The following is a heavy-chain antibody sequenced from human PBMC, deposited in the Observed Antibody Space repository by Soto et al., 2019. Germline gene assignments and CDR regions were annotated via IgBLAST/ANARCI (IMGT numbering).Heavy chain of an antibody. Sequence: SETLSLTCTVSGGSISSYYWSWVRQPPGKGLEWIGYIYYSGSTNYNPSLKSRVTISVDTSKNQFSLKLSSVTAADTAVYYCARSPRYTDYGGNDLAYAFDYWGQGTLVTVSS. J-gene: IGHJ4*02. CDR3: ARSPRYTDYGGNDLAYAFDY. V-gene: IGHV4-59*01. CDR2: IYYSGST. D-gene: IGHD4-17*01. CDR1: GGSISSYY.